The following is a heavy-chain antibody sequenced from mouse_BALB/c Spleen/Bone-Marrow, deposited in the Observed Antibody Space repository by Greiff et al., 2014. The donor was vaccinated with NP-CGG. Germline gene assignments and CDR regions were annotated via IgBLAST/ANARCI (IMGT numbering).Heavy chain of an antibody. CDR2: IYPGDGDT. J-gene: IGHJ4*01. V-gene: IGHV1-82*01. CDR3: ARSDGYRTMDY. CDR1: GYAFSTSW. Sequence: QVQLQQSGPELVKPGASVKISCKASGYAFSTSWMNWVKQRPGQGLEWIGRIYPGDGDTNYNGKFKGKATLTADKSSSTAYMQLGSLTSVDSAVYFCARSDGYRTMDYWGQGTPVTVSS. D-gene: IGHD2-3*01.